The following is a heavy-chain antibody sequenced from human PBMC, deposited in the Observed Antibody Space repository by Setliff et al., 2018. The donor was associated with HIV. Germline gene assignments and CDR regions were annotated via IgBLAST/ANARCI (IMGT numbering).Heavy chain of an antibody. D-gene: IGHD3-16*02. J-gene: IGHJ1*01. CDR3: ARDSGPYYDYVWGTYRPIYFQH. CDR1: GFTFNIYS. V-gene: IGHV3-21*01. CDR2: ITSGSSFI. Sequence: GGSLRLSCAASGFTFNIYSMNWVRQAPGKGLEWVSCITSGSSFIDYADSVKGRFTISRDNAKNSVYLQMNSLTVEDTAVYYCARDSGPYYDYVWGTYRPIYFQHWGQGTLVTVSS.